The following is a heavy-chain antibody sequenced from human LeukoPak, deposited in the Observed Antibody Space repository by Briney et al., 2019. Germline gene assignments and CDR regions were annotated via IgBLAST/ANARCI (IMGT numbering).Heavy chain of an antibody. D-gene: IGHD3-10*01. V-gene: IGHV3-33*06. CDR2: IWYDGSNK. Sequence: PARSLTLTCPASGSTFSSYGMHWVRQPPGHGPEWVAVIWYDGSNKYYADSVKGRFTISRDNSKNTLYLQMNSLRAEDTAVYYCAKEVASMVLGSWGQGTLVTVSS. CDR1: GSTFSSYG. J-gene: IGHJ5*02. CDR3: AKEVASMVLGS.